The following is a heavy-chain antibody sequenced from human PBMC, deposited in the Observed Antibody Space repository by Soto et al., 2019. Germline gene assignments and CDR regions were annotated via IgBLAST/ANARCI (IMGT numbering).Heavy chain of an antibody. J-gene: IGHJ4*02. CDR2: TYITGDT. CDR3: AREYTETVDGPTPFYFDY. V-gene: IGHV4-4*07. D-gene: IGHD6-19*01. Sequence: SETLSLTCSVSGDSISSYYWSWIRQSAGKGLEWIGRTYITGDTNYNPSLKSRVTMSLDTSKNQLSLKVTPVTAADTAVYYCAREYTETVDGPTPFYFDYWGQGTPVTVSS. CDR1: GDSISSYY.